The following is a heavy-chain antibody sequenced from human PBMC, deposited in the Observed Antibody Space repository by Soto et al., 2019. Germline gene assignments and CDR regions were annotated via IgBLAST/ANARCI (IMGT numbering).Heavy chain of an antibody. D-gene: IGHD3-16*01. CDR2: IYYSGST. J-gene: IGHJ6*03. Sequence: SETLSLTCTVSGGSISSSSYYWGWIRQPPGKGLEWIGSIYYSGSTYYNPSLKSRVTISVATSKNQFSLKLSSVTAADTAVYYCAGWGSRYYYYMDVWGKGTTVTVSS. CDR1: GGSISSSSYY. V-gene: IGHV4-39*01. CDR3: AGWGSRYYYYMDV.